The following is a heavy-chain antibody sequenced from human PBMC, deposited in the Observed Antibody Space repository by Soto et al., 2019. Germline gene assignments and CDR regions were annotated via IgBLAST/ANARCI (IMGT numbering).Heavy chain of an antibody. CDR3: AREGSYSAYNFAHGIQLWSFDF. D-gene: IGHD5-12*01. V-gene: IGHV4-4*07. J-gene: IGHJ4*02. CDR1: GGSINTFY. Sequence: SETLSLTCTVSGGSINTFYWSWVRQPAGKGLEWIGRIFSSGSTSFNPSLESRVAISVDTSKNHFSLNLSSVTAADMAVYYCAREGSYSAYNFAHGIQLWSFDFWGQGALVTVSS. CDR2: IFSSGST.